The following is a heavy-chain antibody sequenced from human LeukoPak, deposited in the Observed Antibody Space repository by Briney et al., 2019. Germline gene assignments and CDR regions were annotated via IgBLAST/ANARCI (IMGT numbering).Heavy chain of an antibody. D-gene: IGHD2-2*02. CDR2: IYPGDSDT. CDR1: GYSFTSYW. CDR3: ARHRAAAISDWFDP. Sequence: GESLKISCKGSGYSFTSYWNGWVRQMPGKGLEWMRIIYPGDSDTRYSPSFQGQVTISADKSISTAYLQWSSLKASDTAMYYCARHRAAAISDWFDPWGQGTLVTVSS. J-gene: IGHJ5*02. V-gene: IGHV5-51*01.